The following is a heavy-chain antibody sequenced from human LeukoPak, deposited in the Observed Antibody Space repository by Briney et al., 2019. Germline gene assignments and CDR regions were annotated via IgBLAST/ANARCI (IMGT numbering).Heavy chain of an antibody. Sequence: GGSLRLSCAASGFTFSSYAMHWVRQAPGKGLEWVAVISYDGSNKYYADSVKGRFTISRDNSKNTLYLQMNSLRAEDTAVYYCARDAYYDSPWGQGTLVTVSS. V-gene: IGHV3-30-3*01. J-gene: IGHJ5*02. CDR3: ARDAYYDSP. CDR2: ISYDGSNK. CDR1: GFTFSSYA. D-gene: IGHD3-22*01.